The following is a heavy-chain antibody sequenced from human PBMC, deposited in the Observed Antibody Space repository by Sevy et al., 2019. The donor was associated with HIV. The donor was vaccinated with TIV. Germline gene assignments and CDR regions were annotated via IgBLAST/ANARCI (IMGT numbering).Heavy chain of an antibody. CDR3: ARDLEFYDSGDYGPAFMPDF. CDR1: GFTFSSFG. D-gene: IGHD4-17*01. CDR2: IWFDGSNT. V-gene: IGHV3-33*01. Sequence: GGSLRLSCAASGFTFSSFGMHWVRQAPGKGLEWVAVIWFDGSNTYYADSVKGRFTIPRDIAKNTLHLQRKTLRAENTALYYCARDLEFYDSGDYGPAFMPDFWGHGTLVTVSS. J-gene: IGHJ4*01.